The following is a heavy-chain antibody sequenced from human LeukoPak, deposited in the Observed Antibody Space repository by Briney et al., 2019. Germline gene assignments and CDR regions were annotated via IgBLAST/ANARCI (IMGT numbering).Heavy chain of an antibody. J-gene: IGHJ4*02. CDR3: GASENFDY. V-gene: IGHV3-74*03. CDR2: ISRDGSTT. Sequence: GGSLRLSCIGTGFTFSSDAMGWVRQAPGKGLVWVSGISRDGSTTKYADSVKGRFTISRDNAKNTLYLQMNSLRAEDTSVYYCGASENFDYWGQGTLVAVSS. D-gene: IGHD4-17*01. CDR1: GFTFSSDA.